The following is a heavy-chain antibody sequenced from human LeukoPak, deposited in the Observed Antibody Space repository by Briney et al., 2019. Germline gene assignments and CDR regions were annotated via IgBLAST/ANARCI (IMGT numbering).Heavy chain of an antibody. CDR3: VRSSIAARPDY. Sequence: GGSLRLSCAASGCTFSSYWMSWVRQAPGKGLEWVANIKQDGSEKYYVDSVKGRFTISRDNAKNSLYLQMNSLRAEDTAVYYCVRSSIAARPDYWGQGTLVTASS. CDR2: IKQDGSEK. V-gene: IGHV3-7*03. D-gene: IGHD6-6*01. J-gene: IGHJ4*02. CDR1: GCTFSSYW.